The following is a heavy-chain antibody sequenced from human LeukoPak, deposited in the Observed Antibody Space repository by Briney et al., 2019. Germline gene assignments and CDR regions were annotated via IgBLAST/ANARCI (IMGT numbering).Heavy chain of an antibody. J-gene: IGHJ4*02. D-gene: IGHD3-3*01. CDR1: GGSISSYY. CDR2: IYYSGST. Sequence: MPSETLSLTCTVSGGSISSYYWSWIRQPPGKGLEWIGYIYYSGSTNYNPSLKSRVTISVDTSKNQFSLKLSSVTAADTAVYYCARHPSYYDFWSGYFDYWGQGTLVTVSS. CDR3: ARHPSYYDFWSGYFDY. V-gene: IGHV4-59*08.